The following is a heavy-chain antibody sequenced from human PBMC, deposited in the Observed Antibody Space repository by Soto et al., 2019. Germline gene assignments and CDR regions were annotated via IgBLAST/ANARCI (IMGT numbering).Heavy chain of an antibody. D-gene: IGHD3-22*01. CDR1: GDTSTSYY. J-gene: IGHJ5*01. CDR2: IHNSGSS. V-gene: IGHV4-59*01. Sequence: SETLSLTCTVSGDTSTSYYWGWIRQAPGKGLEWIGHIHNSGSSTHNPTLNGRVTISIDMSKKQFSLKLTSLTSADTAVYDCARDFYDSVGYTWFDSWSQGTLVTVSS. CDR3: ARDFYDSVGYTWFDS.